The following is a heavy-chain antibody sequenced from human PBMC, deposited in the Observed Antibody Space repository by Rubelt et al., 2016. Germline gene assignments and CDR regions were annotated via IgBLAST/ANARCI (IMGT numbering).Heavy chain of an antibody. V-gene: IGHV4-39*01. Sequence: QLQLQESGPGLVKPSETLSLTCTVSGGSISSSSYYWGWIRQPPGKGLEWIGSIYYSGSTYYNPSLKGRVTISVDTSKNQFSLKLSSVTAADTAVYYCARPRRDGYNSEYYFDYWGQGTLVTVSS. CDR1: GGSISSSSYY. CDR3: ARPRRDGYNSEYYFDY. J-gene: IGHJ4*02. CDR2: IYYSGST. D-gene: IGHD5-24*01.